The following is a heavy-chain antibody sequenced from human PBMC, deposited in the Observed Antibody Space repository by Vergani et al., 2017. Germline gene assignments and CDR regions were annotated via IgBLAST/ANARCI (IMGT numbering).Heavy chain of an antibody. Sequence: QLQLQESGPGLVKPSETLSLTCTVSGGSISSSSYYWGWIRQPPGKGLEWIGSIYYSGSTYYNPSLKSRVTISVDTSKNQFSLKLSSVTAADTAVYYCARVPVLEWELLREYYFDYWGQGTLVTVSS. CDR2: IYYSGST. CDR1: GGSISSSSYY. D-gene: IGHD1-26*01. V-gene: IGHV4-39*07. CDR3: ARVPVLEWELLREYYFDY. J-gene: IGHJ4*02.